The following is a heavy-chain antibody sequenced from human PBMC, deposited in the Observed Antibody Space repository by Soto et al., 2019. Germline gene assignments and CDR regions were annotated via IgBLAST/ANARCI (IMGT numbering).Heavy chain of an antibody. V-gene: IGHV3-21*01. J-gene: IGHJ4*02. CDR2: ISAKSKYI. CDR1: GFTFSTYT. Sequence: EVQLVESGGGLVKPGGSLRLSCAASGFTFSTYTMNWVRQAPGQGLEWVSCISAKSKYIYYANSVQGRFTISRDDAQNSLILQLSSLRAEDTAVYYCARTRSGDGVNCYSTLFDYWGRGTLVTVSS. D-gene: IGHD2-15*01. CDR3: ARTRSGDGVNCYSTLFDY.